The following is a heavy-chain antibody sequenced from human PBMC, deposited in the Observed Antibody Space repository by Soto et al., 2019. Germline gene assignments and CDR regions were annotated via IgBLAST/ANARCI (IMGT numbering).Heavy chain of an antibody. V-gene: IGHV3-23*01. Sequence: GGSLRLFCAASGFTFSSYAMSWVRQAPGKGLEWVSAISGSGGSTYYADSVKGRFTISRDNSKNTLYLQMNSLRAEDTAVYYCAKGPAGYDIVTGYYYLGAFDIWGQGTMVTVSS. CDR1: GFTFSSYA. CDR3: AKGPAGYDIVTGYYYLGAFDI. J-gene: IGHJ3*02. CDR2: ISGSGGST. D-gene: IGHD3-9*01.